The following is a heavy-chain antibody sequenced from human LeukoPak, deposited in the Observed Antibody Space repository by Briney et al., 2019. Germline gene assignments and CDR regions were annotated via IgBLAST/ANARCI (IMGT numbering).Heavy chain of an antibody. J-gene: IGHJ5*02. CDR2: IRSKANSYAT. D-gene: IGHD3-10*01. CDR3: TRPFMVRGVDNWFDP. Sequence: RGSLKLSCAASGFTFSGSAMHWVRQASGKGLEWVGRIRSKANSYATAYAASVKGRFTISRDDSKNTAYLQMNSLKTEDTAVYYCTRPFMVRGVDNWFDPWGQGTLVTVSS. CDR1: GFTFSGSA. V-gene: IGHV3-73*01.